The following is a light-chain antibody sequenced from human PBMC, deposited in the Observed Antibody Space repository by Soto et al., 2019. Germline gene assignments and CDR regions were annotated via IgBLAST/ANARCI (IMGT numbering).Light chain of an antibody. V-gene: IGLV2-14*01. CDR3: SSYRSSSTPVV. CDR2: DVS. Sequence: QSVLTQPASVSGSPGQSITISCTGTSSDVGGYNYVSWYQQHPGKAPKLMIYDVSNRPSGVSSRFSGSKSGNAASLTISGLQAEDEADYYCSSYRSSSTPVVFGGGTKLTVL. J-gene: IGLJ2*01. CDR1: SSDVGGYNY.